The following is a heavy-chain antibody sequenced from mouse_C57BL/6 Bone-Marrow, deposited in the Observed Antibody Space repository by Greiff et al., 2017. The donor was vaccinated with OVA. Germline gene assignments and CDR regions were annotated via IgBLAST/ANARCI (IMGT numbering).Heavy chain of an antibody. J-gene: IGHJ4*01. V-gene: IGHV1-66*01. CDR3: AREGLLLLAMDY. D-gene: IGHD1-1*01. CDR1: GYSFTSYY. Sequence: QVHVKQSGPELVKPGASVKISCKASGYSFTSYYIHWVKQRPGQGLEWIGWIYPGSGNTKYNEKFKGKAALTADTSSSTAYMQLSSLTSEDSAVYYCAREGLLLLAMDYWGQGTSVTVSS. CDR2: IYPGSGNT.